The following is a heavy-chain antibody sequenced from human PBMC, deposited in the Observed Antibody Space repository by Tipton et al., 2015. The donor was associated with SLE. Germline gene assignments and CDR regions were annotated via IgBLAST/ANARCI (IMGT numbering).Heavy chain of an antibody. J-gene: IGHJ5*02. Sequence: TLSLTCTVSGGSISSGGYYWSWIRQHPGKGLEWIGYIYYSGSTYYNPSLKSRVTVSVDTSKNQFSLKLSSVTAADTAVYYRASGDYYDSPGWFDPWGQGTLVTVSS. CDR1: GGSISSGGYY. CDR3: ASGDYYDSPGWFDP. D-gene: IGHD3-22*01. CDR2: IYYSGST. V-gene: IGHV4-31*03.